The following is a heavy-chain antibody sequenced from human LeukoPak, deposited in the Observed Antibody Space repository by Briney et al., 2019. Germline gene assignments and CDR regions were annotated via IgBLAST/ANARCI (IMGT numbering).Heavy chain of an antibody. D-gene: IGHD3-3*01. CDR2: IYYSGRT. V-gene: IGHV4-31*03. CDR1: GGSISSGGYY. CDR3: ARQGDFWSGYYHNPWFDP. Sequence: NASETLSLTCTVSGGSISSGGYYWSWIRQHPGKGLEWIGYIYYSGRTYYNPSLKSRVTISVDTSKNQFSLKLSSVTAAGTAVYYCARQGDFWSGYYHNPWFDPWGQGTLVTVSS. J-gene: IGHJ5*02.